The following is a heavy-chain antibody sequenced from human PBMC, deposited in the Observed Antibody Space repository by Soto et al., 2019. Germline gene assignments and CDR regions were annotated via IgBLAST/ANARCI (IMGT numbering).Heavy chain of an antibody. D-gene: IGHD6-19*01. V-gene: IGHV4-61*01. CDR1: GGSISSGSFY. Sequence: SETLSLTCTVSGGSISSGSFYWGCIRQPPGKGLDWFGNIYYSGSTNYNPSLKSRVTISVDTSKSQFSLKLSSVTAADTAVYYCARWYSSGGYNWFDPWGQGTLVTVSS. J-gene: IGHJ5*02. CDR2: IYYSGST. CDR3: ARWYSSGGYNWFDP.